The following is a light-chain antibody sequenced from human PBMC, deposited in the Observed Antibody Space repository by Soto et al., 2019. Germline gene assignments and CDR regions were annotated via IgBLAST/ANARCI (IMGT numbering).Light chain of an antibody. CDR2: GAS. Sequence: EIVLTQSPGTLSLSPGETVTLSCRASQSISSNYVAWFQHKPGQAPRLLIYGASSRAPGIPERFSGSGSGTDFSLTINRLEHEDSAVFYCQQYGYPQLTFGGGTKVDIK. CDR1: QSISSNY. CDR3: QQYGYPQLT. J-gene: IGKJ4*01. V-gene: IGKV3-20*01.